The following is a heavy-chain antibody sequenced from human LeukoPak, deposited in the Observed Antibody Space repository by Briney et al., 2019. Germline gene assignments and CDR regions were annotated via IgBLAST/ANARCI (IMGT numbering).Heavy chain of an antibody. V-gene: IGHV3-30*02. D-gene: IGHD4-17*01. J-gene: IGHJ4*02. CDR2: IRYDGSNK. Sequence: PGGSLRLSCAASGFTFSSYGMHWVRQAPGKGLEWVAFIRYDGSNKYYADSVKGRFTISRDNSKNTLYLQMNSLRAEDTAVYYCAKGLRTTVIPFDYWGQGTLVTVSS. CDR3: AKGLRTTVIPFDY. CDR1: GFTFSSYG.